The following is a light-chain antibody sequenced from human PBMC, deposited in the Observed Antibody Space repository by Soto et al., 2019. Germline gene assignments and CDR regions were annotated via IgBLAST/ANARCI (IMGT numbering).Light chain of an antibody. V-gene: IGKV1-5*03. J-gene: IGKJ5*01. CDR3: RHYNSYPIT. Sequence: DIQMTQYPSTLSASVGDRVTITCRASQSISTWLAWYQQKPGKAPKLLIHEASNLESGVSSRFSGSGSGTEFTLTISSLQPDDFATYYCRHYNSYPITFGQGTRLEIK. CDR1: QSISTW. CDR2: EAS.